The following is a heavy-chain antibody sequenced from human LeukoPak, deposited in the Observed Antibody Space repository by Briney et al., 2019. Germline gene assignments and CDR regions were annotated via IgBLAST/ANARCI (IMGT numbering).Heavy chain of an antibody. V-gene: IGHV4-61*02. CDR1: DDSIRSGTYY. Sequence: SETLSLTCSVSDDSIRSGTYYWSSIRQPAGKGLEWIGRIYTSGSTSYNPSLKSRVTVSVDTSKNQFSLKLTSVTAADTAVYYCARGGGATRIDYWGQGTLVTVSS. CDR3: ARGGGATRIDY. J-gene: IGHJ4*02. CDR2: IYTSGST. D-gene: IGHD5-12*01.